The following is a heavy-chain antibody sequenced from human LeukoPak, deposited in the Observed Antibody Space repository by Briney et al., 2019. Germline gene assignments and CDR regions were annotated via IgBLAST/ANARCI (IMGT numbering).Heavy chain of an antibody. CDR2: ISYDGSNK. CDR3: AREKPSNYYDSSGYYSRGAAFDI. Sequence: GGSLRLSCAASGFTFSSHAMSWVRQAPGKGLEWVAVISYDGSNKYYADSVKGRFTISRDNSKNTLYLQMNSLRAGDTAVYYCAREKPSNYYDSSGYYSRGAAFDIWGQGTMVTVSS. J-gene: IGHJ3*02. D-gene: IGHD3-22*01. CDR1: GFTFSSHA. V-gene: IGHV3-30-3*01.